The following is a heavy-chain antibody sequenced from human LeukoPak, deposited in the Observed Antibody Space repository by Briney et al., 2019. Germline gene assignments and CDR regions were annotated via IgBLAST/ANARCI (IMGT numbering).Heavy chain of an antibody. D-gene: IGHD3-10*01. CDR1: GGSISSSSYY. CDR2: IYYSGNT. J-gene: IGHJ4*02. CDR3: ARHIYGSGSYWEYYFDY. V-gene: IGHV4-39*01. Sequence: SETLSLTCTVSGGSISSSSYYWGWIRQPPGKGLEWIGSIYYSGNTYYNPSLKSRVTISVDTSKNQFSLKLRSVTAADTAVYYCARHIYGSGSYWEYYFDYWGQGTLVTVSS.